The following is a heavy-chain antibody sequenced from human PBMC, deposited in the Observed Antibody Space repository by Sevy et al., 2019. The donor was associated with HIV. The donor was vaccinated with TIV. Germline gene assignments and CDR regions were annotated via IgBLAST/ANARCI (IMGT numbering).Heavy chain of an antibody. CDR2: IKQDGSEK. CDR1: GFTFSSYW. Sequence: GGSLRLSCAASGFTFSSYWMSWVRQAPGKGLEWVANIKQDGSEKYYVDSVKGRFTISRDNAKNSLYLQMNSLRAEDTAAYYCASSFLGRAFGGVIVNYFDYWGQGTLVTVSS. D-gene: IGHD3-16*02. V-gene: IGHV3-7*01. CDR3: ASSFLGRAFGGVIVNYFDY. J-gene: IGHJ4*02.